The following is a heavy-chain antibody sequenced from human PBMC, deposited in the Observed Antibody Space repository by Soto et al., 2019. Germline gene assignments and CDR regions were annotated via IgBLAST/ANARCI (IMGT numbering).Heavy chain of an antibody. Sequence: QVQLVESGGGVVQPGRSLRLSCAASGFTFSSYGMQWVRQAPGKGLEWVAVISYDGRNKYYADSVKGRFTNYRDNSENTLYLQMNSVRAEDTAVYYCAQLHYGGNSTYADYWGQGTMVIVSS. CDR1: GFTFSSYG. CDR2: ISYDGRNK. CDR3: AQLHYGGNSTYADY. V-gene: IGHV3-30*18. J-gene: IGHJ4*02. D-gene: IGHD4-17*01.